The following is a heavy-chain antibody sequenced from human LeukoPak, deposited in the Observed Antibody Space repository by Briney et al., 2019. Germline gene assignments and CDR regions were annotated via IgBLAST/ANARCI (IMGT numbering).Heavy chain of an antibody. CDR3: ARVPLSAWYYMDV. D-gene: IGHD6-19*01. Sequence: SETLSLTCTLSGGSISNYYWSLIRQPPGKGLEWIGYIYYSGSTNYNPSLKSRVSISIDTSKYQFSLRLTSVTAADTAVYYCARVPLSAWYYMDVWGKGTTDTISS. V-gene: IGHV4-59*01. CDR2: IYYSGST. CDR1: GGSISNYY. J-gene: IGHJ6*03.